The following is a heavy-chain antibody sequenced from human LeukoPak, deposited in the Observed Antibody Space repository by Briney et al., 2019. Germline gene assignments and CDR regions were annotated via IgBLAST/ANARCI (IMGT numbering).Heavy chain of an antibody. CDR1: GFTFSSYA. CDR2: ISGSGGST. V-gene: IGHV3-23*01. D-gene: IGHD6-13*01. CDR3: AKAPYSSSWYDNYFDY. Sequence: GGSLRLSCAASGFTFSSYAMSWVRQAPGKGLEWVAAISGSGGSTYYADSVKGRFTISRDNSKNTLYLQMNSLRAEDTAVYYCAKAPYSSSWYDNYFDYWGQGTLVTVSS. J-gene: IGHJ4*02.